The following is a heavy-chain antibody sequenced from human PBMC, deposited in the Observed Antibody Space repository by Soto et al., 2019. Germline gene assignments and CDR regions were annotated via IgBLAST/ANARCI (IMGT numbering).Heavy chain of an antibody. V-gene: IGHV4-31*03. Sequence: QVQLQESGPGLVRPSQTLSLTCTVSAGSISTFNYYWSWIRQHPEKGLEWIGYISYSGSNFYHSSLKSRVTISLDTSKKQFSLTLTSVTAADTAVYYCARSAQWDGFDPWGQGTMVTVSS. D-gene: IGHD2-8*01. CDR2: ISYSGSN. CDR3: ARSAQWDGFDP. CDR1: AGSISTFNYY. J-gene: IGHJ3*01.